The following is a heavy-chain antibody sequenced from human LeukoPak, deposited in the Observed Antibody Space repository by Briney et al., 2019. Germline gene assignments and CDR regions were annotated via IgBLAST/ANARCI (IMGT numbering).Heavy chain of an antibody. CDR1: GYTFTSYG. V-gene: IGHV1-18*01. Sequence: ASVKLSCKASGYTFTSYGISWVRQAPGQGHEWMGWISAYNGNTNYAQKLQGRVTMTTDTSTSTVYMELRRVRADDTAVYYCARGVRDGYNYYYYYLDVWGKGTTVTVSS. CDR2: ISAYNGNT. D-gene: IGHD5-24*01. J-gene: IGHJ6*03. CDR3: ARGVRDGYNYYYYYLDV.